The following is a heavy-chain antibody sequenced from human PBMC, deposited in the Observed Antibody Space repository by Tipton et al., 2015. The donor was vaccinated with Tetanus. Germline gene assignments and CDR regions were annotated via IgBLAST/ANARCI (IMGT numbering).Heavy chain of an antibody. J-gene: IGHJ4*02. D-gene: IGHD3-10*01. CDR1: GISIGSANYY. V-gene: IGHV4-39*01. Sequence: TLSLTCAVSGISIGSANYYWSWIRHHPRKGLEWIGSIYYSGSTFYHPSLQSRVTISVDTSKNQFSLRLSSVTAADTAVYFCARHPPPYYYGSGSYLDYWGQGTPVTVSS. CDR2: IYYSGST. CDR3: ARHPPPYYYGSGSYLDY.